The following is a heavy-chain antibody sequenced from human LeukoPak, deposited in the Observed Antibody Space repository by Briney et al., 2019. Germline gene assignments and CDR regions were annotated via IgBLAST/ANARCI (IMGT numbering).Heavy chain of an antibody. V-gene: IGHV4-61*02. J-gene: IGHJ4*02. D-gene: IGHD6-13*01. CDR1: GGSISSGSYY. Sequence: SETLSLTCTVSGGSISSGSYYWSWIRQPAGQGLEYIGRMYTSGSTNYNPSLKSRVTISVDTSKNQFSLKLSSVTAADTAVYYCAREVVAAAGTVDYWGQGTLVTVSS. CDR3: AREVVAAAGTVDY. CDR2: MYTSGST.